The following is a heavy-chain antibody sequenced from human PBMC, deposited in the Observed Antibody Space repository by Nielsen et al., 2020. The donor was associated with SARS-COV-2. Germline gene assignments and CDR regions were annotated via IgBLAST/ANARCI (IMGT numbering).Heavy chain of an antibody. Sequence: SETLSLTCTVSGDSVNNYYGSWIRQPPGKRLEWIAYISHTGSTTYNPSLASRVTISVDKSKNQFSLKLSSVTAADTAVYYCAGRKVGAPELTFDSWGQGTLVTVSS. V-gene: IGHV4-59*08. CDR1: GDSVNNYY. CDR3: AGRKVGAPELTFDS. D-gene: IGHD1-26*01. CDR2: ISHTGST. J-gene: IGHJ4*02.